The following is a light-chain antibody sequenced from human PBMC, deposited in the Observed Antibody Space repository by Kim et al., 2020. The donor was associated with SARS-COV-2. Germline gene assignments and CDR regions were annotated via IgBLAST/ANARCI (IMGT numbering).Light chain of an antibody. J-gene: IGLJ3*02. CDR1: RSNLAIKT. V-gene: IGLV1-44*01. CDR3: ASWDDSLNGWV. CDR2: SDN. Sequence: QSVLTQPPSVSGTLGQRVTISCSGSRSNLAIKTVNWYQQLPGMAPKAVVYSDNQRPSGVPERFSGSKSGTSASLAISGLQSEDEADYYCASWDDSLNGWVFGGGTQLTVL.